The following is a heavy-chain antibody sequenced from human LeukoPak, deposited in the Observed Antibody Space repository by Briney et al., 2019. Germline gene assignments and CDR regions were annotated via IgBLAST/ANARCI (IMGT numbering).Heavy chain of an antibody. CDR1: GFTFSSYG. CDR2: IWYDGSNK. Sequence: GSLRLSCAASGFTFSSYGMHWVRQAPGKGLEWVAVIWYDGSNKYCADSVKGRFTISRDNSKNTLYLQMNSLRAEDTAVYYCARDYAGENWFDPWGQGTLVTVSS. CDR3: ARDYAGENWFDP. D-gene: IGHD3-16*01. V-gene: IGHV3-33*01. J-gene: IGHJ5*02.